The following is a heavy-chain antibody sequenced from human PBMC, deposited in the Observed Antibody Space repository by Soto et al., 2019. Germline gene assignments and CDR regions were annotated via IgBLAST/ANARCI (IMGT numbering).Heavy chain of an antibody. CDR2: ISYDGSNK. D-gene: IGHD3-9*01. CDR1: GFTFSSYG. J-gene: IGHJ6*02. Sequence: QVQLVEPGGGVVQPGRSLRLSCAASGFTFSSYGMHWVRQAPGKGLEWVAVISYDGSNKYYADSVKGRFTISRDNSKNTLYLQMNSLRAEDTAVFYCAKDNNILTGYSFYYGMDVWGQGTTVTVSS. V-gene: IGHV3-30*18. CDR3: AKDNNILTGYSFYYGMDV.